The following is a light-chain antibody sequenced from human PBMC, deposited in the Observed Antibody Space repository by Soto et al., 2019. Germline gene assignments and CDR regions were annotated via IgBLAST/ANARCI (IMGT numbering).Light chain of an antibody. CDR1: SGHSSYA. V-gene: IGLV4-69*01. CDR3: QTWGTVIQV. J-gene: IGLJ3*02. CDR2: LNSDGSH. Sequence: QLVLTQSPSASASLGASVKLTCTLSSGHSSYAIAWHQQQSEKGPRYLMKLNSDGSHSKGDEIPDRFSGSSSGAERYLTSSSLQSEDEADYYCQTWGTVIQVFGGGTQLTVL.